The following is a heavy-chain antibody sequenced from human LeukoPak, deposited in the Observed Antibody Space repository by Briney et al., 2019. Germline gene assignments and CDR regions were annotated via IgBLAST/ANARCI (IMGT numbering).Heavy chain of an antibody. CDR3: ARVTGYLDYDSSGYYC. D-gene: IGHD3-22*01. Sequence: ASVKVSCKASGYTFTGYYMHWVRQAPGQGLGWMGWINPNSGGTNYAQKFQGRVTMTRATSISTAYMELSRLRSDDTAVYYCARVTGYLDYDSSGYYCWGQGTLVTVSS. J-gene: IGHJ4*02. CDR2: INPNSGGT. CDR1: GYTFTGYY. V-gene: IGHV1-2*02.